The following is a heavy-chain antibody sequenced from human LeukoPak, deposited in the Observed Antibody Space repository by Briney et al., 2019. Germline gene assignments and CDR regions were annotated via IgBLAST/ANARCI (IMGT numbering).Heavy chain of an antibody. CDR1: GYTFTSYG. CDR2: ISAYNGNT. V-gene: IGHV1-18*01. CDR3: ARDRWWKLRGGDYFDY. J-gene: IGHJ4*02. D-gene: IGHD2-15*01. Sequence: ASVKVSCKASGYTFTSYGISWVRQAPGQGLEWMGWISAYNGNTNYAQKLQGRVTMTTDTSTSTAYMELRSLRSDDTAVYYCARDRWWKLRGGDYFDYWGQGTLVTVSS.